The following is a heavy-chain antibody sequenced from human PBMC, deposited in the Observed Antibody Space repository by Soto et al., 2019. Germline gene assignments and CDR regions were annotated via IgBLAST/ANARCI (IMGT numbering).Heavy chain of an antibody. V-gene: IGHV1-3*01. D-gene: IGHD1-26*01. CDR2: IHAGNGNT. Sequence: ASVKVSCKASGYTFTNYAIHWVRQAPGQRLEWMGWIHAGNGNTKYSQTFQGRVTITRDTSASTAYMELSSLSSDDTSVYYCARAPRSSGNYYYAMDVWGQGXTVTVSS. J-gene: IGHJ6*02. CDR3: ARAPRSSGNYYYAMDV. CDR1: GYTFTNYA.